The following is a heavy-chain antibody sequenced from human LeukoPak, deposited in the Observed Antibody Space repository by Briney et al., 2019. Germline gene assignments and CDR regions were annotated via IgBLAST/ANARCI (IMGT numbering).Heavy chain of an antibody. CDR1: GYTFTSDD. Sequence: GAPVRVSREASGYTFTSDDIYWGRQATGQGLEWMGWMNPNSGNTGYAQKFQGRVTMTRNTSISTAYMELSSLRSEDTAVYYCARETSSTRYYMDVWGKGTTVTVSS. J-gene: IGHJ6*03. D-gene: IGHD2-2*01. CDR2: MNPNSGNT. V-gene: IGHV1-8*01. CDR3: ARETSSTRYYMDV.